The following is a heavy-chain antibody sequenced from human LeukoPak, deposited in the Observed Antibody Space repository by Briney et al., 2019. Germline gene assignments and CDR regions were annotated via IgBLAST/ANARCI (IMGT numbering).Heavy chain of an antibody. Sequence: SETLSLTCAVYGGSFSGYYWSWIRQPPGKGLEWIGEINHSGSTNYNPSLKSRVTISVDTSKNQFSLKLSSVTAADTAVYYCARLMVRGVPHYYYMDVWGKGTTVTISS. CDR2: INHSGST. D-gene: IGHD3-10*01. V-gene: IGHV4-34*01. CDR1: GGSFSGYY. CDR3: ARLMVRGVPHYYYMDV. J-gene: IGHJ6*03.